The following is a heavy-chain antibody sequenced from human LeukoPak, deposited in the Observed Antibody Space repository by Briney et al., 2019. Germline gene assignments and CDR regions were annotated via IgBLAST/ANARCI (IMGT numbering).Heavy chain of an antibody. V-gene: IGHV1-2*02. Sequence: ASVKVSCKASGYTFTGYYMHWVRQAPGQGLEWMGWINPNSGGTNYAQKFQGRVTMTRDTSISTAYMELSRLRSDDTAVYYCARGGRGMTTFLPLDDYWGQGTLVTVSS. CDR2: INPNSGGT. CDR1: GYTFTGYY. CDR3: ARGGRGMTTFLPLDDY. D-gene: IGHD3-16*01. J-gene: IGHJ4*02.